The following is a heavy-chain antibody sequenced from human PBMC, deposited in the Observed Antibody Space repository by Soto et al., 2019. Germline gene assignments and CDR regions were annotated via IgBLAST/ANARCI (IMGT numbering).Heavy chain of an antibody. CDR3: ARRSIAVAGYYFDY. D-gene: IGHD6-19*01. J-gene: IGHJ4*02. CDR2: IYYSGST. Sequence: SETLSLTCTVSGGSISSSSYYWGWIRQPPGKGLEWIGSIYYSGSTYYSPSLKSRVTISVDTSKNQFSLKLSSVTAADTAVYYCARRSIAVAGYYFDYWGQGTLVTVSS. CDR1: GGSISSSSYY. V-gene: IGHV4-39*01.